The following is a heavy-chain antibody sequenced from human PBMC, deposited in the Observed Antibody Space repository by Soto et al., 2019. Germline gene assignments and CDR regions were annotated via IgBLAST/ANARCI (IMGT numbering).Heavy chain of an antibody. CDR3: IYRRASWDYHGLDV. J-gene: IGHJ6*02. D-gene: IGHD2-21*01. Sequence: QFTLKESGPTLVKPTQTLTLTCTFSGFSLTTGGVGVGWIRQPPGRSLEWLAVIYWNDDRRRSPSLANRLTITKDTSKNQVVLTMTNMDPVDTATYYCIYRRASWDYHGLDVWGQGTPVTVSS. CDR2: IYWNDDR. CDR1: GFSLTTGGVG. V-gene: IGHV2-5*01.